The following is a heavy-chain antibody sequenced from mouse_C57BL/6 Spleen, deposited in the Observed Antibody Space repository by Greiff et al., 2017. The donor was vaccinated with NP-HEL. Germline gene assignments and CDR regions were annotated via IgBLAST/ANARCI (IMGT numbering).Heavy chain of an antibody. CDR3: ASGGNDYDADY. J-gene: IGHJ2*01. CDR1: GYAFSSSW. V-gene: IGHV1-82*01. CDR2: IYPGDGDT. Sequence: QVQLQQSGPELVKPGASVKISCKASGYAFSSSWMNWVKQRPGQGLEWIGRIYPGDGDTNYNGKFKGKATLTADKSSSTAYMQLSSLTSEDSAVYVCASGGNDYDADYWGQGTTLTVSS. D-gene: IGHD2-4*01.